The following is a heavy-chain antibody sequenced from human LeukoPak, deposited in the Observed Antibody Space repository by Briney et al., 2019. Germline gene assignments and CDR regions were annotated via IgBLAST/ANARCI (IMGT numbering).Heavy chain of an antibody. Sequence: RPSETLSLTCAVYGGSFSGYYWSWIRQPPGKGLEWIGEINHSGSTSYNPSLKSRVTMSVDTSKKQFSLRLSSVTAADTAVYYCARTPIYYFDNSGYYTWGQGTLVTVSS. D-gene: IGHD3-22*01. V-gene: IGHV4-34*01. CDR3: ARTPIYYFDNSGYYT. CDR1: GGSFSGYY. J-gene: IGHJ5*02. CDR2: INHSGST.